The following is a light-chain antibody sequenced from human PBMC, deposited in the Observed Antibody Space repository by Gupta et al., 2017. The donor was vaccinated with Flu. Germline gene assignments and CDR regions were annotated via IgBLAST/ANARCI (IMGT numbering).Light chain of an antibody. CDR2: LGS. J-gene: IGKJ3*01. Sequence: DILMTQSPLSLPVTPGEPASISCRSSQSLLHSNGYNYVDWYLQKPGPSPQLLIYLGSNRAAGVPDRCGGSGSGTDFTLNSRRVEAEYVGVYYCMQALQTPFTFGHGTRVDIK. CDR3: MQALQTPFT. CDR1: QSLLHSNGYNY. V-gene: IGKV2-28*01.